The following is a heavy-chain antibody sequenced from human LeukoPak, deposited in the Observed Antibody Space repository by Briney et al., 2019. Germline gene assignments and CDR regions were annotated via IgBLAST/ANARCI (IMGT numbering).Heavy chain of an antibody. V-gene: IGHV1-2*06. D-gene: IGHD4-17*01. J-gene: IGHJ4*02. Sequence: AAVNVSCKASGYTFTDYYMYWVRQAPGQGLEWMGRINPNSGDTFYAQKFQGRVTMTRDTSISTAYMELSRLRSDDTAVYYCARVMKATVRTSNFDYWGQGTLVTVSS. CDR1: GYTFTDYY. CDR2: INPNSGDT. CDR3: ARVMKATVRTSNFDY.